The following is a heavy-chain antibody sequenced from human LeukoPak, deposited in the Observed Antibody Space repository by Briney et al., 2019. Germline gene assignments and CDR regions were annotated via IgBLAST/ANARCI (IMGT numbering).Heavy chain of an antibody. D-gene: IGHD3-22*01. CDR1: GGSFSGYN. J-gene: IGHJ5*02. V-gene: IGHV4-34*01. CDR2: INHSGST. Sequence: SETLSLTCAVYGGSFSGYNWSWIRQPPGKGLEWIGEINHSGSTNYNPSLKSRVTISVDTSKNQFSLKLSSVTAADTAVYYCARGVKKYYYDSSGSNWFDPWGQGTLVTVSS. CDR3: ARGVKKYYYDSSGSNWFDP.